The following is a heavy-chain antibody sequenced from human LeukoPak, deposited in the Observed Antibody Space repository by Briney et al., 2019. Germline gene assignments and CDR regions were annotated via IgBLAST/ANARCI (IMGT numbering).Heavy chain of an antibody. J-gene: IGHJ4*02. CDR3: ASRWGTRGY. D-gene: IGHD1-14*01. CDR2: IKHSGST. CDR1: GGSFSGYY. V-gene: IGHV4-34*01. Sequence: SETLSLTCAVYGGSFSGYYWSWIRQPPGKGLEWIGEIKHSGSTNYNPSLKSRVTISVDTSKNQFSLKLSSVTAADTAVYYCASRWGTRGYWGQGTLVTVSS.